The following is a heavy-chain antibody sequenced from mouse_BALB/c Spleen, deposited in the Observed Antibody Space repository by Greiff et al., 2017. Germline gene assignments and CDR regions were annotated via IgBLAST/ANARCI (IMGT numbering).Heavy chain of an antibody. CDR2: IWSGGST. CDR1: GFSLTSYG. J-gene: IGHJ4*01. Sequence: VQRVESGPGLVQPSQSLSITCTVSGFSLTSYGVHWVRQSPGKGLEWLGVIWSGGSTDYNAAFISRLSISKDNSKSQVFFKMNSLQANDTAIYYCARTYGFHYYAMGYWGQGTSVTVSS. V-gene: IGHV2-2*02. CDR3: ARTYGFHYYAMGY. D-gene: IGHD2-2*01.